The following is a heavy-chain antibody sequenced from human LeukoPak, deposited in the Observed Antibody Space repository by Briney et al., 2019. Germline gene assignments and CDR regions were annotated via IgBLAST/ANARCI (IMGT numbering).Heavy chain of an antibody. CDR2: INANSGVT. CDR1: GYSFTAYC. CDR3: AREAPANNWFDP. Sequence: AASVKVSCKASGYSFTAYCIHWVRQAPGQGLEWMGWINANSGVTNYAQKFQGRVTVTRDTSVSTAYKELSSLTSDDTAVYFCAREAPANNWFDPWGQGTLVTVSS. J-gene: IGHJ5*02. V-gene: IGHV1-2*02.